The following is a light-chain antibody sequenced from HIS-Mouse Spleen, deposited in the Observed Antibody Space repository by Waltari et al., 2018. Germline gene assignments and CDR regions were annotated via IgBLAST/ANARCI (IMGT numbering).Light chain of an antibody. CDR3: QQYDNLLRST. Sequence: DIQMTQSPSSLSASVGDRLTITCQASQDISNYLNWYQQKPGKAPKLLIYDASNLETGVPSRFSGSGSGTDFTFTISSLQPEDIATYYCQQYDNLLRSTFGPGTKVDIK. CDR2: DAS. CDR1: QDISNY. V-gene: IGKV1-33*01. J-gene: IGKJ3*01.